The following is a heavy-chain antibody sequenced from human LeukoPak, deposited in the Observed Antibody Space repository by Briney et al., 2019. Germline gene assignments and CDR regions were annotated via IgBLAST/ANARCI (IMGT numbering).Heavy chain of an antibody. CDR2: INHSGST. Sequence: SETLSLTCAVYGGSFSGYYWSWIRQPPGKGLEWIGEINHSGSTNYNPSLKSRVTISIDTSKNQFSLKLRSVTAADTAVYHCARQICYDYVWGSYRIDYFDHWGQGTLVTVSS. D-gene: IGHD3-16*02. V-gene: IGHV4-34*01. J-gene: IGHJ4*02. CDR1: GGSFSGYY. CDR3: ARQICYDYVWGSYRIDYFDH.